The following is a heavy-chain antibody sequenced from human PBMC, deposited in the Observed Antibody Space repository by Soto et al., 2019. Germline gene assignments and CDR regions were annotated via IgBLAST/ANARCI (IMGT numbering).Heavy chain of an antibody. CDR2: IIPILGIA. CDR3: ARDSSRWYAWFDP. Sequence: QVQLVQSGAEVKKPGSSVKVSCKASGGTFSSYTISWVRQAPGQGLEWMGRIIPILGIANYAQKFQGRVTITADKSTSTAYMELSSLRSEDTAVYYCARDSSRWYAWFDPWGQGTLVTVSS. J-gene: IGHJ5*02. CDR1: GGTFSSYT. D-gene: IGHD6-13*01. V-gene: IGHV1-69*08.